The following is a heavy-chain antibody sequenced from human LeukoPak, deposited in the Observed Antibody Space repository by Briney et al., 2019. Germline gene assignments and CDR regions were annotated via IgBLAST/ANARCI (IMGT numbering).Heavy chain of an antibody. J-gene: IGHJ6*03. Sequence: ASVKVSYKASGYTFTSYGISWVRQAPRQGLEWMGWISAYNGNTNYAQKLQGRVTMTTDTSTSTAYMELRSLRSEDTAVYYCARSKGLAARRHYYYYYMDVWGKGTTVTVSS. CDR3: ARSKGLAARRHYYYYYMDV. V-gene: IGHV1-18*01. CDR1: GYTFTSYG. CDR2: ISAYNGNT. D-gene: IGHD6-6*01.